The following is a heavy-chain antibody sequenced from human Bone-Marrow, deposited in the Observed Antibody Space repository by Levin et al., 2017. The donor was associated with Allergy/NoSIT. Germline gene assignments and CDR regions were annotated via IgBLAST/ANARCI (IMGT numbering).Heavy chain of an antibody. D-gene: IGHD3-10*01. J-gene: IGHJ6*03. CDR1: GGTFSSHA. Sequence: KISCKASGGTFSSHAISWVRQAPAQGLEWMGGIIPIFGTADYAQKFQGRVTITAEKSTSTAYMELSSLTSDDTAVYYCARASSGSSELVRYYYYMDVWGNGTTVTVSS. V-gene: IGHV1-69*06. CDR3: ARASSGSSELVRYYYYMDV. CDR2: IIPIFGTA.